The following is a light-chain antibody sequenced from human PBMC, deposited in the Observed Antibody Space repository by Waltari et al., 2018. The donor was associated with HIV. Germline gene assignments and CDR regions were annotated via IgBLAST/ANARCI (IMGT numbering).Light chain of an antibody. Sequence: ETVLTQSPDTLSLSPGERATLSCRASQTISTGYVAWYQQKPGQAPRLLISAPSRSATGIPDRFRGSGSGTDFTLTISRLEPEDFAVYYCQQFDTSPPWTFGQGTKVEIK. CDR2: APS. V-gene: IGKV3-20*01. J-gene: IGKJ1*01. CDR1: QTISTGY. CDR3: QQFDTSPPWT.